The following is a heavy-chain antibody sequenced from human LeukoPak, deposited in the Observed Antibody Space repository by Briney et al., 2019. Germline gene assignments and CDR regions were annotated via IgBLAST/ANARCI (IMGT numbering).Heavy chain of an antibody. J-gene: IGHJ4*02. D-gene: IGHD6-19*01. CDR2: IWYDGSNK. Sequence: GGSLRLSCAASGFTFSSYGMHWVRQAPGKGLEWVAVIWYDGSNKYYADSVKGRFTISRDNSKNTLYLQMNSLRAKDTAVYYCARVEGTGSGWPFDYWGQGTLVTVSS. V-gene: IGHV3-33*01. CDR1: GFTFSSYG. CDR3: ARVEGTGSGWPFDY.